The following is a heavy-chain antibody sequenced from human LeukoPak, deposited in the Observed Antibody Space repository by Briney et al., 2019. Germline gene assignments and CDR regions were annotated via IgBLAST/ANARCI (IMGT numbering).Heavy chain of an antibody. CDR3: AKGLFGTSNFSSDS. CDR1: GFSFRSFW. Sequence: GSLLLSCVGSGFSFRSFWMSWVRQAPGKGLEWVSGISGSGATTYYGDSVKGRFTISRDNSKNALFLHMNSLRAEDTALYYCAKGLFGTSNFSSDSWGRG. CDR2: ISGSGATT. V-gene: IGHV3-23*01. J-gene: IGHJ4*02. D-gene: IGHD2-2*01.